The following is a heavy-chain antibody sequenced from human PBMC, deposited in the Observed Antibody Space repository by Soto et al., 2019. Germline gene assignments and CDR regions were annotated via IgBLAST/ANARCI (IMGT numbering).Heavy chain of an antibody. V-gene: IGHV4-39*01. J-gene: IGHJ4*02. CDR1: GGSINKSNYF. Sequence: SETLSLTCTVSGGSINKSNYFWGWIRQAPGKGLEWIASILYTGTTSYNSSLKSRVVISVDTSKNQFSLELNSVTAADTAVYYCARLGWGNGDSDYWGQGTLVTVSS. CDR3: ARLGWGNGDSDY. D-gene: IGHD3-16*01. CDR2: ILYTGTT.